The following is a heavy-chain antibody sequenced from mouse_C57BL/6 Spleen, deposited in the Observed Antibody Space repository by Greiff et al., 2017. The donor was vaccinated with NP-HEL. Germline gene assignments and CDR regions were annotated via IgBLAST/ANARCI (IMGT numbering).Heavy chain of an antibody. Sequence: QVQLQQSGAELVKPGASVKISCKASGYAFSSYWLNWVKQRPGKGLEWIGQIYPGDGDTNYNGKFNGKATLTAEQSSTTAYMQRSSPTDEDSAVYFCARWVGFDYWGQGTTLTVSS. J-gene: IGHJ2*01. CDR3: ARWVGFDY. CDR2: IYPGDGDT. V-gene: IGHV1-80*01. D-gene: IGHD1-1*01. CDR1: GYAFSSYW.